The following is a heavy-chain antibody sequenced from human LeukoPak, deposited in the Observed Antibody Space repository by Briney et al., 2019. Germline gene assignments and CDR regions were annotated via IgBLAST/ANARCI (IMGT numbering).Heavy chain of an antibody. J-gene: IGHJ4*02. CDR1: GFTFSSYW. D-gene: IGHD6-19*01. V-gene: IGHV3-7*03. CDR2: IKQDGSEK. CDR3: ARTGYSSGWYRVDYFDY. Sequence: PGGSLRLSCAASGFTFSSYWMSWVRQAPGKGLEWVANIKQDGSEKYYVDSVKGRFTISRDNAKNSLYLQTNSLRAEDTAVYYCARTGYSSGWYRVDYFDYWGQGTLVTVSS.